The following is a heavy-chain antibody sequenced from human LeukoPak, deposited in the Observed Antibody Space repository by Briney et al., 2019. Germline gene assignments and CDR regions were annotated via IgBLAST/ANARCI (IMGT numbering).Heavy chain of an antibody. CDR3: ARIAARFDLDY. CDR1: GGSISSHY. CDR2: IYYSGST. Sequence: SETLSLTCTVSGGSISSHYWSWIRQPPGKGLEWIGYIYYSGSTNYNPSLKSRVTISVDTSKNQFSLKLSSVTAADTAVYYCARIAARFDLDYWGQGTLVTVSS. J-gene: IGHJ4*02. D-gene: IGHD6-6*01. V-gene: IGHV4-59*11.